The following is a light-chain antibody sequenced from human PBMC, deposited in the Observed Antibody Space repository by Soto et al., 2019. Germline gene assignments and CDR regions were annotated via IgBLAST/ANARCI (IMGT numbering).Light chain of an antibody. V-gene: IGLV1-47*01. J-gene: IGLJ3*02. CDR2: RNN. CDR3: ASYAGNNNWV. CDR1: SSNIGSNY. Sequence: QSVLTQPPSASGTPGQRVNISCSGSSSNIGSNYVYWYRQFPGTAPKLLIQRNNQRPSGVPDRFSGSKSGSTASLTVSGLQAEDEADYYCASYAGNNNWVFGGGTKLTVL.